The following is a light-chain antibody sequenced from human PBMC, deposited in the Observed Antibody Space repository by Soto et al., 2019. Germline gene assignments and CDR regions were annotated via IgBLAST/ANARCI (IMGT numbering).Light chain of an antibody. Sequence: NGFTKAPTAPFSVSGYRGNLFFRASQYINTRLAWCQHRPGQAPRLLIYQTSIRAAGVPARFSASGSGTDFTLTISDVQPEDFALYYCHQRQSWPRTFGQGTKVDI. CDR2: QTS. J-gene: IGKJ1*01. CDR3: HQRQSWPRT. CDR1: QYINTR. V-gene: IGKV3-11*01.